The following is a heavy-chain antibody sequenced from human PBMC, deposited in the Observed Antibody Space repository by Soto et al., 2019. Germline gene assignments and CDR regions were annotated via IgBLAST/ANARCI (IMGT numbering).Heavy chain of an antibody. CDR3: ATDYYDSSGYYRLHY. D-gene: IGHD3-22*01. CDR1: GYTFTSYD. V-gene: IGHV1-8*01. CDR2: MNPNSGNT. J-gene: IGHJ4*02. Sequence: ASVKVSCKASGYTFTSYDINWVRQATGQGLEWMGWMNPNSGNTGYAQKFQGRVTMTRNTSISTAYMELSSLRSDDTAFYYCATDYYDSSGYYRLHYWGQGTLVTVSS.